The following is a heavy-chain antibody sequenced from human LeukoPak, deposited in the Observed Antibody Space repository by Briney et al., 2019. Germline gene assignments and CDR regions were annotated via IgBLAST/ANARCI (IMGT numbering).Heavy chain of an antibody. CDR2: IKGETAAGAP. CDR3: ITGDYDFWSGFYSPNHYFDY. Sequence: GGSLRLSCAASGFTFTSAWMSWVRQAPGKGLEWVGRIKGETAAGAPDYVASVKGRFTISRDDSKNTLFLQMNSLKTEDTAAYYCITGDYDFWSGFYSPNHYFDYWGQGTLVTVSS. CDR1: GFTFTSAW. D-gene: IGHD3-3*01. V-gene: IGHV3-15*01. J-gene: IGHJ4*02.